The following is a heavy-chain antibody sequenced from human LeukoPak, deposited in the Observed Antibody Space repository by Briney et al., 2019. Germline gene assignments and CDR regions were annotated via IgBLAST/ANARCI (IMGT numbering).Heavy chain of an antibody. Sequence: GESLKISCKVSGYSFTTYWIGWVRQLPGKGLEWMGIIYPGDSDTRYSPSFQGQVTISADKSINTAYLQWSSLKASDTAMYYCAWPPNWDYGGVPTTSDCWGQGTLVTVSS. D-gene: IGHD4/OR15-4a*01. V-gene: IGHV5-51*01. CDR1: GYSFTTYW. CDR3: AWPPNWDYGGVPTTSDC. CDR2: IYPGDSDT. J-gene: IGHJ4*02.